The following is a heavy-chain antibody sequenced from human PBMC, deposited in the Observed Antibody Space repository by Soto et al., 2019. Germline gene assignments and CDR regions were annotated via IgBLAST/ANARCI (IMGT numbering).Heavy chain of an antibody. CDR3: ARDEAQCSSGYYYIHY. V-gene: IGHV3-30-3*01. CDR2: ISYDGSDK. Sequence: GGSLRLSCAASRFTFSSYAMHWVRQAPGKGLEWVALISYDGSDKYYADSVKGRFTISRDNSKNTLYLQMNSLRAEDTAVYYCARDEAQCSSGYYYIHYWGQGTLVTVSS. CDR1: RFTFSSYA. D-gene: IGHD5-12*01. J-gene: IGHJ4*02.